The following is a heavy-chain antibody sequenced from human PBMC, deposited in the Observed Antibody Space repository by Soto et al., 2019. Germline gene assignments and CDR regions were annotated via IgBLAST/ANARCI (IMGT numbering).Heavy chain of an antibody. J-gene: IGHJ4*02. CDR3: AKPPDRYSSSSSFLDY. Sequence: PGGSLRLSCAASGFTFSSYAMSWVRQAPGKGLEWVSAISGSGGSTYYADSVKGRFTISRDNSKNTLYLQMNSLRAEDTAVYYCAKPPDRYSSSSSFLDYWGQGTLVTVSS. CDR1: GFTFSSYA. V-gene: IGHV3-23*01. CDR2: ISGSGGST. D-gene: IGHD6-6*01.